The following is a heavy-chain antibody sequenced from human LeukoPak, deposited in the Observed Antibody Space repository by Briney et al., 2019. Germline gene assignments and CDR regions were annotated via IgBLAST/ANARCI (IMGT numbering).Heavy chain of an antibody. D-gene: IGHD5-18*01. V-gene: IGHV3-30*03. CDR3: ARVGRGYSFNVYYFDY. J-gene: IGHJ4*02. Sequence: GRSLRLSCAASGFTFSSYGMHWVRQAPGKGLEWVAVISYDGSNKYYADSVKGRFTISRDNSKNTLYLQMNSLRAEDTAVYYCARVGRGYSFNVYYFDYWGQGTLVTVSS. CDR1: GFTFSSYG. CDR2: ISYDGSNK.